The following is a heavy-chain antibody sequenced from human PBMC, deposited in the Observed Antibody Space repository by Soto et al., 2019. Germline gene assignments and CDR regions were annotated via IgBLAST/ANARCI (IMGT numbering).Heavy chain of an antibody. J-gene: IGHJ3*02. CDR1: GFTFSSYA. CDR2: ISGSGGST. CDR3: VTALDSGVYYYALAAFDI. Sequence: GGSLRLSCAASGFTFSSYALSWVRQAPGKGLERVSAISGSGGSTYSAASVKGRFTISRDKSKNTLYLQMNSLRADETAVYLCVTALDSGVYYYALAAFDIWGQGTMVTVSS. V-gene: IGHV3-23*01. D-gene: IGHD3-22*01.